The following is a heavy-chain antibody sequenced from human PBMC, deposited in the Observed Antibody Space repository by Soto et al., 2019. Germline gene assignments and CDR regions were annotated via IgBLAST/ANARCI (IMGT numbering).Heavy chain of an antibody. V-gene: IGHV1-69*12. J-gene: IGHJ4*02. CDR2: IIPIFGTA. CDR1: GGTFSSYA. Sequence: QVQLVQSGAEVKKPGSSVKVSCKASGGTFSSYAISWVRQAPGQGLEWMGGIIPIFGTANYAQKFQGRVTITADESTSTAYIELSSLRSEDTAVYYCARSGPYYYDSSGYSTPPDYWGQGTLVTVSS. CDR3: ARSGPYYYDSSGYSTPPDY. D-gene: IGHD3-22*01.